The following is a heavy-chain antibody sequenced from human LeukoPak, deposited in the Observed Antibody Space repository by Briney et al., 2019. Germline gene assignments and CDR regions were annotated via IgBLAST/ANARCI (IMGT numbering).Heavy chain of an antibody. Sequence: PGGSLRLSCAASGFTFSNYAMSWVRQAPGKGLEWVSSLSFIDDSTYYADSVKGRFTISRDTSKNTLFLEMDSLRAEDTGVYYCGREGYTSGYAGAFDTWGQGTMVTVSS. J-gene: IGHJ3*02. D-gene: IGHD2-2*01. CDR1: GFTFSNYA. CDR3: GREGYTSGYAGAFDT. V-gene: IGHV3-23*01. CDR2: LSFIDDST.